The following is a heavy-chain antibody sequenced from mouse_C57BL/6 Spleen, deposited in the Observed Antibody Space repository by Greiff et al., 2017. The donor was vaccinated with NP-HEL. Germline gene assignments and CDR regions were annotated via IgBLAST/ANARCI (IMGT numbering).Heavy chain of an antibody. D-gene: IGHD2-1*01. Sequence: QVQLQQPGAELVMPGASVKLSCKASGYTFTSYWMHWVKQRPGHGLEWIGEIDPSDSYTNYNQKFKGKSTLTVDKSSSTAYMQLSSLTSEDSAVYYCARSTYGNYKVDYWGQGTSVTVSS. V-gene: IGHV1-69*01. CDR3: ARSTYGNYKVDY. CDR2: IDPSDSYT. CDR1: GYTFTSYW. J-gene: IGHJ4*01.